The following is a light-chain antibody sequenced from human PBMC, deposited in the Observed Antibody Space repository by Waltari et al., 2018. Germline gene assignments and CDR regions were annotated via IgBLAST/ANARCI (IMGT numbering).Light chain of an antibody. J-gene: IGKJ5*01. Sequence: SCRSRQSLVPTDGNTYLMWFHPSPGPSPRRLLYKVSTRDSGVPDRFSGRASRPAFTLTITRVAAAAVGVYYCMQGTPSPPLTFSRGT. CDR1: QSLVPTDGNTY. V-gene: IGKV2-30*02. CDR2: KVS. CDR3: MQGTPSPPLT.